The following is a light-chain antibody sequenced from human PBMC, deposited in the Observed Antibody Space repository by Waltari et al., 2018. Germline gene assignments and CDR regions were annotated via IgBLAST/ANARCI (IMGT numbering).Light chain of an antibody. V-gene: IGLV2-14*03. CDR2: DVG. CDR3: SSYTSDSTLL. J-gene: IGLJ2*01. Sequence: QSALTQPASVSGSPGQPITISCTGTSSDVGGYNYVSWYRQYPGKAPELLIYDVGHRPSWVSDRFSGAKSGNTASLTISGLQAEDEADFYCSSYTSDSTLLFGGGTKVTVL. CDR1: SSDVGGYNY.